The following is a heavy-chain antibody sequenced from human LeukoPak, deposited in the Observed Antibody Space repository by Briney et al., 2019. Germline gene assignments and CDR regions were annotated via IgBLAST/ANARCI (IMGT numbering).Heavy chain of an antibody. V-gene: IGHV3-30*04. J-gene: IGHJ5*02. CDR2: VSYDGSNK. D-gene: IGHD1-1*01. CDR3: AKDRAPRLERSPNWFDP. Sequence: GGTLRLSCAASGFTFSSYEMNWVRQALGKGLEWVAVVSYDGSNKYYADSVKGRFTISRDNSKNTLYLQMNSLRAEDTAVYYCAKDRAPRLERSPNWFDPWGQGTLVTVSS. CDR1: GFTFSSYE.